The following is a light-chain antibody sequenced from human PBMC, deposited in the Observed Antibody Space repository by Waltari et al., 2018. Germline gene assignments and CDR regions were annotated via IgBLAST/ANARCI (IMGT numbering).Light chain of an antibody. CDR1: QSISIY. CDR3: QQSYNTALT. J-gene: IGKJ4*01. Sequence: DIQMTQSPSSLSASVGDRVTITCRASQSISIYLNWYQQKRGKAPNLLIYATSNLQSGVPSSFSGSGSGTDFTLTISSLQPEDFATYFCQQSYNTALTFGGGTKVEIK. V-gene: IGKV1-39*01. CDR2: ATS.